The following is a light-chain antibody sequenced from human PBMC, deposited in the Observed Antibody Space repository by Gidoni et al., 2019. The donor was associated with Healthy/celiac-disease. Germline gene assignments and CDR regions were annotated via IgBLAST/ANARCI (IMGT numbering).Light chain of an antibody. CDR1: NIRSKS. CDR3: QVWDSSSDHVV. Sequence: SYVLTQPPSVSVAPGKTARITCGGNNIRSKSVHCYQQKPGQAPVLVIYYDSDRPSGIPERFSGSNSGNTATLTISRVEAGDEADYYCQVWDSSSDHVVFGGGTKLTVL. J-gene: IGLJ2*01. V-gene: IGLV3-21*04. CDR2: YDS.